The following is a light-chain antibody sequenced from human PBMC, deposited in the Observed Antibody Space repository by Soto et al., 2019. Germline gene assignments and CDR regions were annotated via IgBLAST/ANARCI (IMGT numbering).Light chain of an antibody. CDR2: GGS. CDR3: QQYSSSRT. V-gene: IGKV3-20*01. Sequence: EIVLTQSPGTLSLSPGEGATLSCRASQTISSGSLAWYQQKPGQPPRLLIYGGSSRAAGIPDRFSGSGSGTDFSLTISRLEPEDFAVYYCQQYSSSRTFGQGTKVEV. J-gene: IGKJ1*01. CDR1: QTISSGS.